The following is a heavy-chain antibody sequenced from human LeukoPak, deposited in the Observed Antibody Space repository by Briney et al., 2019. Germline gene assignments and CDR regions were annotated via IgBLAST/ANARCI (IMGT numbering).Heavy chain of an antibody. CDR2: ISAYNGNT. CDR1: GGTLSSYA. J-gene: IGHJ3*02. D-gene: IGHD4-17*01. Sequence: GSSVKVSCKASGGTLSSYAISWVRQAPGQGLEWMGWISAYNGNTNYAQKLQGRVTMTTDTSTSTAYMELRSLRSDDTAVYYCARRTVTTADDAFDIWGQGTMVTVSS. V-gene: IGHV1-18*01. CDR3: ARRTVTTADDAFDI.